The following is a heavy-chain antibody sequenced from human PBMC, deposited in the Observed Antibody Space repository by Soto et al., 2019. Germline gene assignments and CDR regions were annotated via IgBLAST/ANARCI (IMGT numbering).Heavy chain of an antibody. D-gene: IGHD6-19*01. J-gene: IGHJ4*02. CDR3: ARGSHSPGIAVSGYYF. CDR1: GVPFSNYA. V-gene: IGHV1-69*01. CDR2: IIPVFGTA. Sequence: QVQLVQSGAEVKKPGSSVKVSCKASGVPFSNYAISWVRQAPGQGLEWMGEIIPVFGTATCAQKFQGRVSITADESTSTAYMELSSLTSEDTAMYYCARGSHSPGIAVSGYYFWGQGTLVTVSS.